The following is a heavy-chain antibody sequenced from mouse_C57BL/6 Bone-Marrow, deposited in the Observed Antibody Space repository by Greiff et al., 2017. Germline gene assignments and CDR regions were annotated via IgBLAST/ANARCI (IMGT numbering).Heavy chain of an antibody. J-gene: IGHJ2*01. D-gene: IGHD1-2*01. CDR3: SRGYAY. V-gene: IGHV1-59*01. CDR1: GYTFTSYW. CDR2: INPSDSYT. Sequence: QVQLQQPGAELVRPGTSVKLSCKASGYTFTSYWMHWVKQRPGQGLEWIGVINPSDSYTTYNQKFKGKATLTVDTSSSTAYMQLSSLTSEDSAVYYCSRGYAYWGQGTTLTVSS.